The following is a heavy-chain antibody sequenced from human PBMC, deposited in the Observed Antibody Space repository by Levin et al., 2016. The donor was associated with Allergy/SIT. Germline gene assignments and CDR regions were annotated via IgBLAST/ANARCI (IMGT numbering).Heavy chain of an antibody. Sequence: GESLKISCAASGFTFSNAWMSWVRHAPGKGLEWVGRIKNQTAGGTTDYVAPVKGRFTISRDDSKTTLYLQMNSLRAEDTAVYYCASTYSSGWYASYYYYGMDVWGQGTTVTVSS. CDR3: ASTYSSGWYASYYYYGMDV. CDR2: IKNQTAGGTT. V-gene: IGHV3-15*01. J-gene: IGHJ6*02. D-gene: IGHD6-19*01. CDR1: GFTFSNAW.